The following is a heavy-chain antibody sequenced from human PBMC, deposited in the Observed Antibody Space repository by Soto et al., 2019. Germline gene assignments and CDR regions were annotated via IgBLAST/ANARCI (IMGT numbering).Heavy chain of an antibody. CDR2: INPDNGST. CDR3: ARGIATGQLDP. V-gene: IGHV1-3*01. D-gene: IGHD2-15*01. CDR1: GYTFTRYT. J-gene: IGHJ5*02. Sequence: ASVKVSCKASGYTFTRYTMNWLRQAPGQRLEWMGWINPDNGSTKSSQKFQDRVIITRDTSASTAYMDLSSLRSEDTAVYYCARGIATGQLDPWGQGTLVTVSS.